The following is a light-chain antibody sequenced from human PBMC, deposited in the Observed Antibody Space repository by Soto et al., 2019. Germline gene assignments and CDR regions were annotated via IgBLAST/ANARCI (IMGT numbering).Light chain of an antibody. CDR3: SAYTARSTLV. V-gene: IGLV2-14*01. Sequence: QSALTQSASVSGSAGQSITISCSGTMRDFGAYNVVSWYQQHPGTAPKLIIYEVRKRPSGISSRFSGSRSGNTASLNSSGLQSEDEGDYYCSAYTARSTLVFGGGTKVTVL. CDR2: EVR. CDR1: MRDFGAYNV. J-gene: IGLJ3*02.